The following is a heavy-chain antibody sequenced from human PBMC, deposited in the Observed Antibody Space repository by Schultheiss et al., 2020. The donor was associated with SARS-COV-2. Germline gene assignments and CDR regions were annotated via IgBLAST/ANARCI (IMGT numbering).Heavy chain of an antibody. Sequence: GGSLRLSCAASGFTFSNYGMHWVRQAPGKGLEWVTAMTSDGSKKYYVDSVKGRFTISRDNSKKTLFLEMDSLRVEDTAVYHCARDSDTSGRHWFFDLWGRGTLVTVSS. D-gene: IGHD3-22*01. J-gene: IGHJ2*01. V-gene: IGHV3-33*05. CDR3: ARDSDTSGRHWFFDL. CDR2: MTSDGSKK. CDR1: GFTFSNYG.